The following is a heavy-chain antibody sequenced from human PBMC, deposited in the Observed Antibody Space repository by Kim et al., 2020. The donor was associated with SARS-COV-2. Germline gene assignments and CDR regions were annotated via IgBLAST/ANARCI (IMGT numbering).Heavy chain of an antibody. CDR2: INHSGST. CDR1: GGSFSGYY. Sequence: SETLSLTCAVYGGSFSGYYWSWIRQPPGKGLEWIGEINHSGSTNNNPSPQSRVTISVDTSTNQFSLKLSSVAAADTAVYDCARGLGKLQPLNWFDPWGQGTLVTVSS. V-gene: IGHV4-34*01. D-gene: IGHD6-13*01. J-gene: IGHJ5*02. CDR3: ARGLGKLQPLNWFDP.